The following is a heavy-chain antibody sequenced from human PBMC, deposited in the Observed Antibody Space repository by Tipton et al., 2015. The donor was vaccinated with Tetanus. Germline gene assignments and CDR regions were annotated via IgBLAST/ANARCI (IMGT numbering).Heavy chain of an antibody. D-gene: IGHD1-1*01. Sequence: SLRLSCAASGFTFSTYSMNWVRQAPGKGLEWVSSMTSNNAYIYYADSVKGRLTVSRDNSKKVLYLQLDSLRADDSAVYYCARDLGTRYLDYWGQGTLVTVSS. V-gene: IGHV3-21*04. CDR3: ARDLGTRYLDY. J-gene: IGHJ4*02. CDR2: MTSNNAYI. CDR1: GFTFSTYS.